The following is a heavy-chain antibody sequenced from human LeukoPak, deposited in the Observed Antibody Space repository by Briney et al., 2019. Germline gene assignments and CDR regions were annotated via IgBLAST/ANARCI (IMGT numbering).Heavy chain of an antibody. Sequence: GSLRLSCAASGFTFSNAWMSWVRQAPGKGLEWVGRIKSKADGGTTDYAAPVKGSFTISRDDSKNTLYLQMNSLRAEDTAVYYCAREGDDAFDIWGQGTMVTVSS. CDR3: AREGDDAFDI. V-gene: IGHV3-15*01. D-gene: IGHD3-10*01. J-gene: IGHJ3*02. CDR1: GFTFSNAW. CDR2: IKSKADGGTT.